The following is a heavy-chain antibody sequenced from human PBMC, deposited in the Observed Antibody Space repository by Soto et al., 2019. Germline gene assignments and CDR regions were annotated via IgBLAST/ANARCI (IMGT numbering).Heavy chain of an antibody. CDR2: INPSGGST. V-gene: IGHV1-46*01. Sequence: ASVKVSCKASGYTFTSYYMHWVRQAPGQGLEWMGIINPSGGSTSYAQKFQGRVTMTRDTSTSTVYMELSSLRSEDTAVYYCARGGNPVVIVPAAMAEYFQHWGQGTLVTVSS. J-gene: IGHJ1*01. D-gene: IGHD2-2*01. CDR1: GYTFTSYY. CDR3: ARGGNPVVIVPAAMAEYFQH.